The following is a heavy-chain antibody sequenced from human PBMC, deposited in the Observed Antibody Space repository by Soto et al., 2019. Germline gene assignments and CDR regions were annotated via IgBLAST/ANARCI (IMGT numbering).Heavy chain of an antibody. J-gene: IGHJ4*02. CDR2: IIGYNGNT. CDR1: GYTFTSYG. CDR3: AKDVVVSGPFEY. D-gene: IGHD2-2*01. V-gene: IGHV1-18*01. Sequence: QVQLVQSGAEVKKPGASVKVSCKASGYTFTSYGISSVLQAPGQALEWMGWIIGYNGNTHDAQKLQGRVTMTTDSSARTAYMELRSLRSDDTAVYYCAKDVVVSGPFEYWGQGTLVTVSS.